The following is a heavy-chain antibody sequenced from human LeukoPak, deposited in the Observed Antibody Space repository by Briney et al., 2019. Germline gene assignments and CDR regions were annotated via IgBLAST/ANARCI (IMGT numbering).Heavy chain of an antibody. CDR3: ARGLGANPPGGY. Sequence: SETLSLTCAVYGVSFSGYYWSWIRQPPGKGLEWIGEINHSGSTNYNPSLKSRVTISVDPSKNQFSLKLSSVTAADTAVYYCARGLGANPPGGYWGQGTLVTVSS. V-gene: IGHV4-34*01. D-gene: IGHD1-26*01. CDR1: GVSFSGYY. CDR2: INHSGST. J-gene: IGHJ4*02.